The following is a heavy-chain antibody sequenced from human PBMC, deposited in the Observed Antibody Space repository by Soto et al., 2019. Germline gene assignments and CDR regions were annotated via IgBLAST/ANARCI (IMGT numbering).Heavy chain of an antibody. CDR3: AKGTTPTYYYYYDMDV. V-gene: IGHV3-23*01. J-gene: IGHJ6*03. D-gene: IGHD1-7*01. CDR1: GFTFSSYA. CDR2: ISGSGGST. Sequence: GGSLRLSCAASGFTFSSYAMSWVRQAPGKGLEWVSAISGSGGSTYYADSVKGRCTISRDNSKNTLYLQMNSLRAEDTAVYYCAKGTTPTYYYYYDMDVWGKGTTVTVSS.